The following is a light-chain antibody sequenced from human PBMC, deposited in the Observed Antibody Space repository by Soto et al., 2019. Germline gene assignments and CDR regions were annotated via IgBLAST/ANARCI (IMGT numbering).Light chain of an antibody. V-gene: IGKV3-15*01. CDR3: QQYNNWPPRT. CDR2: GAS. CDR1: QSVSSN. Sequence: EIVMTQSPATLSVSPGERATLSCRASQSVSSNLAWYQQKPGQAPRLLIYGASTRATGIPARFSGSGSGTEFTLTISSLQSEDFAVYYCQQYNNWPPRTFGRGTRWKSN. J-gene: IGKJ1*01.